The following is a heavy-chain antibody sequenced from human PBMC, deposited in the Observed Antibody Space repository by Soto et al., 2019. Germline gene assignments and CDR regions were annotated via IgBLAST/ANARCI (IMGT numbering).Heavy chain of an antibody. CDR3: EKDRGFSYGHFDF. J-gene: IGHJ4*02. CDR2: ISYDGKND. CDR1: GFTFSSYG. Sequence: QVQLVQSGGGVVQPGRSLRLSCAASGFTFSSYGIHWVRQAPGNGLEWVAFISYDGKNDYYADSVKGRFTVSRDNSKNTLYLQMNSLKAEDTALYYCEKDRGFSYGHFDFWGQGALVTVSS. V-gene: IGHV3-30*18. D-gene: IGHD5-18*01.